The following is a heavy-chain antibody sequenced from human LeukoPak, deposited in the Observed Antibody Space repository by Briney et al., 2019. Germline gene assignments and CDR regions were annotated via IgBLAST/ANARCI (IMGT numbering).Heavy chain of an antibody. D-gene: IGHD3-3*01. CDR2: IKQDGSEK. CDR1: GFTFSSYW. V-gene: IGHV3-7*01. Sequence: GGSLRLSCAASGFTFSSYWMSWVRQAPGKGLEWVANIKQDGSEKYYVDSVKGRFTISRDNAKNSLYLQMNSLRAEDTAVYYCAREKPCTIFGVVIKCAFDIWGQGTMVTVSS. CDR3: AREKPCTIFGVVIKCAFDI. J-gene: IGHJ3*02.